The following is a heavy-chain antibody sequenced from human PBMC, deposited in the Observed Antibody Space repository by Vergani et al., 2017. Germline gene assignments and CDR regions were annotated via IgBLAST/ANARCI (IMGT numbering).Heavy chain of an antibody. CDR3: AKDSVYCGGDVYSIVALAY. CDR1: GFTFSSYA. D-gene: IGHD2-21*02. CDR2: ISGSGGST. V-gene: IGHV3-23*04. J-gene: IGHJ4*02. Sequence: VQLVESGGGVVQPGRSLRLSCAASGFTFSSYAMSWVRQAPGKGMEWVSAISGSGGSTYYADSVKGRFTISRDNSKNTLYLQMNSLRAEDTDLYYCAKDSVYCGGDVYSIVALAYWGQGSLVTVSS.